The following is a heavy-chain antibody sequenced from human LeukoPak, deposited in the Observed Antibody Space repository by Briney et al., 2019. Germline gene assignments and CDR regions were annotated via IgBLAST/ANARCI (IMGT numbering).Heavy chain of an antibody. D-gene: IGHD6-19*01. Sequence: GGPLRLSCAVSGFTFTTYWMTWVRQAPGKGLEWVATIKPDGDETFYVDSVKGRFTISRDNAKNSLYLQMNSLRAEDTAVYYCAKEAVAGIDYWGQGTLVTVSS. V-gene: IGHV3-7*01. J-gene: IGHJ4*02. CDR3: AKEAVAGIDY. CDR1: GFTFTTYW. CDR2: IKPDGDET.